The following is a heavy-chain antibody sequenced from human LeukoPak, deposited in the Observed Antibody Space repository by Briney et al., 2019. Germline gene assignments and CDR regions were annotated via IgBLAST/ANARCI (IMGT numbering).Heavy chain of an antibody. CDR3: ARGKGLTAAGSV. J-gene: IGHJ4*02. CDR2: NNHSGST. D-gene: IGHD6-13*01. CDR1: GYSISSGYY. V-gene: IGHV4-38-2*02. Sequence: SETLSLTCTVSGYSISSGYYWGWIPQPPGKGLEWIGSNNHSGSTYYNPSLKSRVNIPVDTSKNQLSLKLSSVTAADTAVYYCARGKGLTAAGSVWGQGTLVTVSS.